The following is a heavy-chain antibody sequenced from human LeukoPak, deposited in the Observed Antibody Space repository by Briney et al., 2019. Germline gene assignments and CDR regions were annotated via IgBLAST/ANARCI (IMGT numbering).Heavy chain of an antibody. J-gene: IGHJ5*02. Sequence: ASVKVSCKASGGTFSSYAISWVRQAPGQGLEWMGGIIPTFGTANYAQKFQGRVTITTDESTSTAYMELSSLRSEDTAVYYCASLPYYHDSSGTPLGQGTLVTVSS. V-gene: IGHV1-69*05. CDR2: IIPTFGTA. CDR3: ASLPYYHDSSGTP. D-gene: IGHD3-22*01. CDR1: GGTFSSYA.